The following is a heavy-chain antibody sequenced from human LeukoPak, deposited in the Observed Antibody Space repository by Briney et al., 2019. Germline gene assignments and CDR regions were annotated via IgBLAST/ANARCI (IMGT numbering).Heavy chain of an antibody. D-gene: IGHD7-27*01. CDR3: ARNWGYAFDI. V-gene: IGHV3-7*05. CDR1: GFSFSNYW. Sequence: GGSLRLSCAASGFSFSNYWMSWVRQAPGKGLEWVAHVKQDGSDKYYVDSVKGRFTISRDNAKNSLYLQMNSLRAEDTAVYYCARNWGYAFDIWGQGTMVTVSS. CDR2: VKQDGSDK. J-gene: IGHJ3*02.